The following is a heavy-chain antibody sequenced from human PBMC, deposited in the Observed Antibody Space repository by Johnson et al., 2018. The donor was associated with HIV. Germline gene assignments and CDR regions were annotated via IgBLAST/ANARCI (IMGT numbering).Heavy chain of an antibody. V-gene: IGHV3-72*01. J-gene: IGHJ3*02. CDR2: TRNKANSYTT. CDR3: AKGRSPRIQLRTWAFDI. D-gene: IGHD5-18*01. Sequence: EMQLVESGGGLVKPWGSLRLSCAASGFTFSNAWMNWVRQAPGKGLEWVGRTRNKANSYTTEYAASVKGRFTISRDNAKNSLYLQMNSLRAEDTAVYYCAKGRSPRIQLRTWAFDIWGQGTMVIVSA. CDR1: GFTFSNAW.